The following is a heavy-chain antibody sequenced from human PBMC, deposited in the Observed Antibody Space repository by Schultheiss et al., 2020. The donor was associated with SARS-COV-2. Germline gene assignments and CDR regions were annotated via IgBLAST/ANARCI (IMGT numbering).Heavy chain of an antibody. J-gene: IGHJ4*02. Sequence: GGSLRLSCAASGFTFSSYGMHWVRQAPGKGLEWVAVIWYDGSNKYYADSVKGRFTISRDNAKNTLYLQMNSLRAEDTAVYYCAKAGIAVEYYFDYWGQGTLVTVSS. CDR2: IWYDGSNK. D-gene: IGHD6-19*01. CDR3: AKAGIAVEYYFDY. CDR1: GFTFSSYG. V-gene: IGHV3-33*03.